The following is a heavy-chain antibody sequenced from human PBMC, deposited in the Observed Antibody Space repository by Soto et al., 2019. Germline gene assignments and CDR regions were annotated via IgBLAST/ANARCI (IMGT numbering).Heavy chain of an antibody. Sequence: QVHLVESGGGVVQPGRSLRLSCEVSGFTFSKYGMHWVRQAPGKGLEWVAAISYDGNYHYYIDSVKGRFTIARDKSMNTLAVQMNSLRSDDTAVYYCPKDHDCVRDNSPTSIDYWAQGTLVTVST. J-gene: IGHJ4*02. D-gene: IGHD2-21*02. CDR3: PKDHDCVRDNSPTSIDY. CDR2: ISYDGNYH. V-gene: IGHV3-30*18. CDR1: GFTFSKYG.